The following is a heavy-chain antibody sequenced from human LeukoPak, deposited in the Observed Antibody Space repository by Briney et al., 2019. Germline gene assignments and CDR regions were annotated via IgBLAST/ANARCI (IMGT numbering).Heavy chain of an antibody. D-gene: IGHD7-27*01. J-gene: IGHJ5*02. Sequence: TPSETLSLTCTVSGGSISSYYWSWIRQPPAKGLEWIGYIYYSGSTNYNPSLKSRVTISVDTSKNQFSLKLSAVTAADTAVYYCARGPKLGTSWGQGTLVTVSS. CDR1: GGSISSYY. CDR2: IYYSGST. V-gene: IGHV4-59*01. CDR3: ARGPKLGTS.